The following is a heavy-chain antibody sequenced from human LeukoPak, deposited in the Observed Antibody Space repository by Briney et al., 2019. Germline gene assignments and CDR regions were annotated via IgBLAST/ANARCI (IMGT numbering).Heavy chain of an antibody. Sequence: GASVKVSCKASGYTFTSYDINWVRQAPGQGLEWMGWINPNSGGTNYAQKFQGRVTMTRDTSISTAYMELSRLRSDDTAVYYCASPLGELSPFFQFDYWGQGTLVTVSS. V-gene: IGHV1-2*02. CDR2: INPNSGGT. J-gene: IGHJ4*02. D-gene: IGHD3-16*02. CDR1: GYTFTSYD. CDR3: ASPLGELSPFFQFDY.